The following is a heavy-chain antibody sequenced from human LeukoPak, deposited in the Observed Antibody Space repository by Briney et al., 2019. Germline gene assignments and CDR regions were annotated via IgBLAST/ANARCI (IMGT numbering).Heavy chain of an antibody. D-gene: IGHD1-26*01. Sequence: GGSLRLSCAASGFTLTSYGMNWIRQAPERGLEWVSSITSSGAVYYADSVKGRFTISRDSANNSQYLQMSSLRAEDTALYYCTRAMVREWEPNISDSWGQGTLVTVSS. CDR1: GFTLTSYG. CDR3: TRAMVREWEPNISDS. V-gene: IGHV3-21*01. CDR2: ITSSGAV. J-gene: IGHJ4*02.